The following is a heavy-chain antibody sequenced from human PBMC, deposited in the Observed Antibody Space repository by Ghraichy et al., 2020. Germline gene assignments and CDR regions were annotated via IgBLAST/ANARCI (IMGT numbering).Heavy chain of an antibody. D-gene: IGHD3-3*01. V-gene: IGHV4-61*01. Sequence: SQTRSHTCSVSGGSVSSGYYFWSWIRKPPGKGLEWIGYINHSGNTNYNPSLQSRLTISVDTSKNQVSLNLRSVTAADSAVYYCARSFGVMIPDGFDIWGQGTMVTVSS. J-gene: IGHJ3*02. CDR1: GGSVSSGYYF. CDR2: INHSGNT. CDR3: ARSFGVMIPDGFDI.